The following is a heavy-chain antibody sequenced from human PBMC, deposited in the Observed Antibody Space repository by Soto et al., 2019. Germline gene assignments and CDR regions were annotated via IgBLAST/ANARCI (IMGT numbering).Heavy chain of an antibody. CDR3: ASRSSWYYYYGMDV. V-gene: IGHV5-51*01. CDR2: VYPSDSDT. D-gene: IGHD6-13*01. Sequence: GESLKISCKGSGYRFTTYWIGWVRQMPGKGLEWMGMVYPSDSDTRYSPSFQGQVTISADKSINTAYLQWSSLKASDTAMYYCASRSSWYYYYGMDVWGQGTTVTVSS. CDR1: GYRFTTYW. J-gene: IGHJ6*02.